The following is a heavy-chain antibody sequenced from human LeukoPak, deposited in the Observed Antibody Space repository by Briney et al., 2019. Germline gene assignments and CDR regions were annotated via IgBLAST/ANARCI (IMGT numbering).Heavy chain of an antibody. CDR2: ISGSGGDA. CDR1: GFTFSTYA. V-gene: IGHV3-23*01. Sequence: GGSLRLSCAASGFTFSTYAMTWVRQAPGKGLEWVSVISGSGGDANYADSVKGRFTISRDNSKNTLYLQMNSLRAEDTAVYHCAKDGGWELQKRYFDYWGQGTLVTVSS. D-gene: IGHD1-26*01. CDR3: AKDGGWELQKRYFDY. J-gene: IGHJ4*02.